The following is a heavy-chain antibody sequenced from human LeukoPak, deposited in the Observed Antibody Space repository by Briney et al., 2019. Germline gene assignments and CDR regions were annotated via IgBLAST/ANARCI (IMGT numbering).Heavy chain of an antibody. J-gene: IGHJ3*01. CDR3: ARRATTVPALGAFDF. CDR1: GDSITSGFHY. CDR2: VYYTGTT. Sequence: KPSETLSLICSVSGDSITSGFHYWDWIRQSPQRGLEWVGSVYYTGTTYYNPSLESRVTISIDTSHNLFSLNLTSVTAADTATYFCARRATTVPALGAFDFWGQGTAVTVSS. D-gene: IGHD1-26*01. V-gene: IGHV4-39*02.